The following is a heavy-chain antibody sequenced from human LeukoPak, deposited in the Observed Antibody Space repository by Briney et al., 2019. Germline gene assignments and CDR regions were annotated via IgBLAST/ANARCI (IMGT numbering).Heavy chain of an antibody. CDR1: GGSISSYY. Sequence: SETLSLTCTVSGGSISSYYWSWIRQPPGKGLEWIGYIYYSGSTNYNPSLKSRVTISVDTSKNQFSLKLSSVTAADTAVYYCAGYGSSWYPSFGGMDVWGQGTTVTVSS. CDR3: AGYGSSWYPSFGGMDV. V-gene: IGHV4-59*01. J-gene: IGHJ6*02. D-gene: IGHD6-13*01. CDR2: IYYSGST.